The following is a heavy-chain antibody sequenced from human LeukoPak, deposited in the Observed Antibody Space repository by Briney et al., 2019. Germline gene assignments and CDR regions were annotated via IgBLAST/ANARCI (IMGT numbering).Heavy chain of an antibody. Sequence: ASVKVSCKASGYTFTSYGISWVRQAPGQGLEWMGWISAYNGNTNYAQKLQGRVTMTTDTSTSTAYMELRSLRSDDTAVYYCARAFKGPHWSGYYTGEYFQHWGQGTLVTVSS. J-gene: IGHJ1*01. CDR3: ARAFKGPHWSGYYTGEYFQH. V-gene: IGHV1-18*01. D-gene: IGHD3-3*01. CDR2: ISAYNGNT. CDR1: GYTFTSYG.